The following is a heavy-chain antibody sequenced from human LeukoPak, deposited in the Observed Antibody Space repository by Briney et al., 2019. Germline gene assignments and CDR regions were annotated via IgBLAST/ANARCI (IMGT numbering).Heavy chain of an antibody. J-gene: IGHJ4*02. CDR2: INYSGTT. D-gene: IGHD3-10*01. CDR1: GGSVYSTIHF. CDR3: ARHVVNGSGKYYFDY. V-gene: IGHV4-39*01. Sequence: PSETLSLTCTVSGGSVYSTIHFWSWIRQPPGKGLEWIASINYSGTTYYNPSLKSRVTISVDTSENRFSLRLTSVTAPDTAVYYCARHVVNGSGKYYFDYWGQGTLVPVSS.